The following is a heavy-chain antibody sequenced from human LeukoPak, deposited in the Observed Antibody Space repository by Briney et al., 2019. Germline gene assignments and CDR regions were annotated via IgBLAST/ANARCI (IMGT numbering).Heavy chain of an antibody. CDR2: INPSNSYS. V-gene: IGHV5-10-1*01. CDR3: ARGGWLDDY. J-gene: IGHJ4*02. Sequence: PGESLKISCQGSGYIFTSYWISWVRQMPGKGLEWMGRINPSNSYSNYNPSFQGHVTFSVDKSIATAYLQWTTLTASDTAMYYCARGGWLDDYWGQGTLVTVSS. CDR1: GYIFTSYW. D-gene: IGHD6-19*01.